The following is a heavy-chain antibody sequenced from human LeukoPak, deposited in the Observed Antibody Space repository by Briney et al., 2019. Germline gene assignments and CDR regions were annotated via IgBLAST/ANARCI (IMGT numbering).Heavy chain of an antibody. V-gene: IGHV3-11*03. D-gene: IGHD3-9*01. CDR2: ISDSSSYT. J-gene: IGHJ4*02. CDR3: ASLNYDILTGSYYFDY. CDR1: GFTFSDYY. Sequence: KPGESLRLSCAASGFTFSDYYMSWIRQAPGKGLEWVSYISDSSSYTKYADSVKGRFTISRDNAKNSLYLQMNSLRAEDTAVYYCASLNYDILTGSYYFDYWGQGTLVTISS.